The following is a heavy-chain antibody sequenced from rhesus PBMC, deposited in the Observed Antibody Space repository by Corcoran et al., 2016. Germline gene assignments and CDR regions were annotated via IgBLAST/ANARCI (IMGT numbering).Heavy chain of an antibody. V-gene: IGHV3-54*02. J-gene: IGHJ4*01. CDR3: ARAGYNNRFDS. CDR1: GFTFSSYA. CDR2: ISYDVKKK. D-gene: IGHD5-42*01. Sequence: EVQLVESGGGLVQPGGSLRLSCAASGFTFSSYALHWVRQAPGKGLYWVAVISYDVKKKFYSDSMKDRFTISRDNSKNMRYLQMNNLKLEDTAVYYCARAGYNNRFDSWGQGVLVTVSS.